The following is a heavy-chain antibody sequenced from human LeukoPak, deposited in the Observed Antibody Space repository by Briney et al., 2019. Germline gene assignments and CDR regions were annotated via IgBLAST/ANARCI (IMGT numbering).Heavy chain of an antibody. Sequence: PGGSLGLSCAASGFTFSNAWMSWVRQAPGKGLEWVGRIKSKTDGGTTDYAAPVKGRFTISRDDSKNTLYLQMNSLKTEDTAVYYCTTTGTAGYCSSTSCSQPDYWGQGTLVTVSS. V-gene: IGHV3-15*01. CDR3: TTTGTAGYCSSTSCSQPDY. CDR2: IKSKTDGGTT. J-gene: IGHJ4*02. CDR1: GFTFSNAW. D-gene: IGHD2-2*01.